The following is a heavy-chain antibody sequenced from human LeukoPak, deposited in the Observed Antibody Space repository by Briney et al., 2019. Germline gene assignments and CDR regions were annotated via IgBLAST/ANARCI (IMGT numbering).Heavy chain of an antibody. CDR3: ARPYSSSWYRDYYYYYGMDV. J-gene: IGHJ6*02. CDR1: GFTFSSYA. CDR2: ISYDGSNK. Sequence: GGSLRLSCAASGFTFSSYAMHWVRQAPGKGLEWVVVISYDGSNKYYADSVKGRFTISRDNSKNTLYLQMNSLRAEDTAVYYCARPYSSSWYRDYYYYYGMDVWGQGTTATVSS. V-gene: IGHV3-30-3*01. D-gene: IGHD6-13*01.